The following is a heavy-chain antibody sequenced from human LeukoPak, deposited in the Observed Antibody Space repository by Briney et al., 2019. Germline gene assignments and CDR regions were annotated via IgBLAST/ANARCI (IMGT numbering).Heavy chain of an antibody. J-gene: IGHJ3*02. Sequence: GGSLRLSCAASGFTFSSYSMNWVRQAPGKGLEWVSSISSSSNYIYYADSMKGRFTISRDNAKNSLYLQMNSLRAEDTAVYYCARVGWVLRYAFDIWGQGTMVTVSS. CDR1: GFTFSSYS. CDR2: ISSSSNYI. D-gene: IGHD3-16*01. V-gene: IGHV3-21*01. CDR3: ARVGWVLRYAFDI.